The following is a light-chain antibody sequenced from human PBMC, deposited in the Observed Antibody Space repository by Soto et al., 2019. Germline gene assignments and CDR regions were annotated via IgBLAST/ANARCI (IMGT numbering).Light chain of an antibody. V-gene: IGKV3-20*01. CDR1: QSVTSSY. CDR2: GAS. J-gene: IGKJ1*01. CDR3: QHYGSSPGT. Sequence: EIVLTQAPDTLALSPGERSTLSLRAIQSVTSSYLAWYQQKPGKAPKLLIFGASIRETGIPDRFSGSGSGTDFTLTITSPEPEDFAVYYCQHYGSSPGTFGQGTKVDIK.